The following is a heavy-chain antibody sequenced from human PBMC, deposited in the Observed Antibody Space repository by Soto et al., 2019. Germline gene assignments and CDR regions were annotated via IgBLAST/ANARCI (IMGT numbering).Heavy chain of an antibody. CDR2: VSPHAANT. CDR3: ATVGSKGSGNFDY. J-gene: IGHJ4*02. D-gene: IGHD3-10*01. Sequence: PGGSLRLSCVASGFTFGSCGMNWVRQAPGKGLEWVAGVSPHAANTYYADSVRGRFIISRDDSRNTVSLDMNSLRGEDSAVYYCATVGSKGSGNFDYWGQGTLVTV. CDR1: GFTFGSCG. V-gene: IGHV3-23*01.